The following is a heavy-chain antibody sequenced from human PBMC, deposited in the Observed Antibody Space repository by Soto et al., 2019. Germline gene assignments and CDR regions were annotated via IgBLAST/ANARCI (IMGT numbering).Heavy chain of an antibody. Sequence: QLQLQESGPRLVKPSETLSLTCTVSGGSIMSGGSISSSSSYWGWIRQPPGKGLEWIGSIHYSGSTYYNPSRKSRVTISGDTSKKQFSLKLSSVTAADTAVYYCARHGPDDYYYGLDVWGQGTTVTVSS. J-gene: IGHJ6*02. V-gene: IGHV4-39*01. CDR3: ARHGPDDYYYGLDV. CDR1: GGSIMSGGSISSSSSY. CDR2: IHYSGST.